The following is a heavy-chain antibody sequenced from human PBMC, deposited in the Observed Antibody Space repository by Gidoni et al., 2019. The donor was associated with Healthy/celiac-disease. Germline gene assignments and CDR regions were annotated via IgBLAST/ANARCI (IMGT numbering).Heavy chain of an antibody. CDR1: GFTFSSYA. CDR2: ISGSGGST. CDR3: AKDLVGIDTHAFAI. V-gene: IGHV3-23*01. J-gene: IGHJ3*02. D-gene: IGHD1-20*01. Sequence: EVQLLESGGGVVQPGGSLRLSCAASGFTFSSYAMSWVRQAPWKGLEGVSAISGSGGSTYYADSVKGLFTISRDNSKNTLYLQMNILRADHTAVYYCAKDLVGIDTHAFAIWGQVTMLTVSS.